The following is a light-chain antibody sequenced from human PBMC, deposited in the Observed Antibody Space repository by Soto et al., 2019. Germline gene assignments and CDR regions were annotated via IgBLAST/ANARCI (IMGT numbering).Light chain of an antibody. CDR3: QQLNSYLT. V-gene: IGKV1-9*01. J-gene: IGKJ4*01. CDR1: QGISSY. Sequence: DIQLTQSPSFLSASVGDRVTITCRASQGISSYLAWYQQKPGKAPKLLIYAASTLQSGVPSRVSGSGSGTEFTLTISSLQPEDFATYDCQQLNSYLTFGGGTKVEIK. CDR2: AAS.